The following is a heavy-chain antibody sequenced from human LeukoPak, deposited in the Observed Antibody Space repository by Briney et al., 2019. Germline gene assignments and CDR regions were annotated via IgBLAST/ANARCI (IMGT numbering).Heavy chain of an antibody. Sequence: QPGGSLRLSCAASGFSFSSYEMNWVRQAPGKGLEWVSYIGSSGSTVYYADSVKGRFTISRDNSKNTLYLQMNSLRAEDTAVYYCARDGVGVDETQHTTPFQHWGQGTLVTVSS. CDR3: ARDGVGVDETQHTTPFQH. J-gene: IGHJ1*01. D-gene: IGHD1-26*01. CDR1: GFSFSSYE. V-gene: IGHV3-48*03. CDR2: IGSSGSTV.